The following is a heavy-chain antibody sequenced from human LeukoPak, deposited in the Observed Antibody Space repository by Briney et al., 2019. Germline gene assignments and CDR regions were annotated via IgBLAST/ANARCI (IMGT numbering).Heavy chain of an antibody. J-gene: IGHJ4*02. CDR1: GITVSSNY. CDR3: ARAEALKFRDFDY. V-gene: IGHV3-66*01. CDR2: IYSAGNT. Sequence: GGSLRLSCAASGITVSSNYMTWVRQAPGKGLEWVSFIYSAGNTYYADSVKGRFTISRDNARNSLYLQMNSLRAEDTAIYYCARAEALKFRDFDYWGQGTLVTVSS.